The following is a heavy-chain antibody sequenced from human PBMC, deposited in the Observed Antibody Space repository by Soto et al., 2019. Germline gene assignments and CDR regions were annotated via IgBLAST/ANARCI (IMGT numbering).Heavy chain of an antibody. V-gene: IGHV4-34*01. CDR2: INQSGST. Sequence: QVQLQQWGAGLLKPSETLSLTCAVYGGSFSGYYWSWIRQPPGKGLEWIGEINQSGSTNYNPSLKSRVPISVDTSKNQFSLKLRSVTAADTGVYYCARGKPVDTAMGLLFDYWGQGSLVTVCS. CDR3: ARGKPVDTAMGLLFDY. J-gene: IGHJ4*02. CDR1: GGSFSGYY. D-gene: IGHD5-18*01.